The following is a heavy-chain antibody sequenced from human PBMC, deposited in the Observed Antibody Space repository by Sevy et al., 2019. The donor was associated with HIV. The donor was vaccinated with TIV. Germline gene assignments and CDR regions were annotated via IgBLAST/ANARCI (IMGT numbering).Heavy chain of an antibody. CDR1: GYTFTDYY. CDR3: ARVVVSAAIEPYYYGVDV. D-gene: IGHD2-2*02. J-gene: IGHJ6*02. V-gene: IGHV1-2*02. Sequence: ASVKVSCKASGYTFTDYYMHWVRQAPGQGLEWMGWINPKRGGTNYAQKFQGGVTMTRDTSISTAYIEVSRLRSDDTAVYYCARVVVSAAIEPYYYGVDVWGQGTTVTVSS. CDR2: INPKRGGT.